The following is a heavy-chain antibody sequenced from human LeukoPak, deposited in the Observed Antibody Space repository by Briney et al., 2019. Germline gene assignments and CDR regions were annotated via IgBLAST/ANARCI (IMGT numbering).Heavy chain of an antibody. V-gene: IGHV3-33*01. CDR3: ATGGTYYYSH. J-gene: IGHJ4*02. CDR2: AYGDGSSQ. D-gene: IGHD3-22*01. Sequence: GGSLRLSCAASGSPFSTYGMHWVRQAPGKGLEWVAVAYGDGSSQYYADSVKGRFTVSKDIAKSTLYVQMNSLRAEDTAVYYCATGGTYYYSHWGQGTLVTVSS. CDR1: GSPFSTYG.